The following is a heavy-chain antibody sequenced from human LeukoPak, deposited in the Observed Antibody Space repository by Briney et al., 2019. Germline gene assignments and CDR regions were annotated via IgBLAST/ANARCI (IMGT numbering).Heavy chain of an antibody. V-gene: IGHV3-21*01. CDR1: GFTFSSDS. Sequence: PGGSLRLSCAASGFTFSSDSMNWVRQAPGKGLEWVSSISSSSSYIYYADSVKGRFTISRDNAKNSLYLQMNSLRAEDTAVYYCARDYEEGVASPHDYWGQGTLVTVSS. CDR2: ISSSSSYI. CDR3: ARDYEEGVASPHDY. D-gene: IGHD3-3*01. J-gene: IGHJ4*02.